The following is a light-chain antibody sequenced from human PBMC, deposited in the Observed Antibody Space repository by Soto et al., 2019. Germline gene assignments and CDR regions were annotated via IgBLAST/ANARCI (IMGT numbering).Light chain of an antibody. CDR3: QQYNNWPLT. V-gene: IGKV3D-15*01. CDR2: GAS. J-gene: IGKJ4*01. CDR1: QSVSSN. Sequence: DIVLTQSPGTLSLSPGERATLSCRASQSVSSNYLAWYQQKPGQVPRVLIYGASTRATDIPARFSGSGSGTEFTLTIDSLQSEDFAAYYCQQYNNWPLTFGGGTKVDI.